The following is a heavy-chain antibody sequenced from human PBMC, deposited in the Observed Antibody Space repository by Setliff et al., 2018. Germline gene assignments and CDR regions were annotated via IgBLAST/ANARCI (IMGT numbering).Heavy chain of an antibody. CDR3: VRGGASGDDH. Sequence: GGSLRLSCEGFEFSFRSYSVNWVRQTPGKGLEWVSSISSTSNPIFYADSVRGRFTISRDNAKNTLYLQMNSLRAEDTAVYYCVRGGASGDDHWGRGTLVTVSS. V-gene: IGHV3-21*01. J-gene: IGHJ4*02. CDR1: EFSFRSYS. CDR2: ISSTSNPI. D-gene: IGHD3-10*01.